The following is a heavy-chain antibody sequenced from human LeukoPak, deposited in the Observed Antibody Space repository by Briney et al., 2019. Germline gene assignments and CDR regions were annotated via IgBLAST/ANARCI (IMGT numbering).Heavy chain of an antibody. CDR1: GFTFSSYS. CDR2: ISSSSSYI. CDR3: ARDRSTTVVTPAYFDY. V-gene: IGHV3-21*01. J-gene: IGHJ4*02. D-gene: IGHD4-23*01. Sequence: GGSLRLSCAASGFTFSSYSMNWVRQAPGKGLEWVSPISSSSSYIYYADSVKGRFTISRDNAKNSLYLQMNSLRAEDTAVYYCARDRSTTVVTPAYFDYWGQGTLVTVSS.